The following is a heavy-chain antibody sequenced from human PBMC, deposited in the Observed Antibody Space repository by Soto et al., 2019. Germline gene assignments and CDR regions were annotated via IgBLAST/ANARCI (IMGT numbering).Heavy chain of an antibody. V-gene: IGHV3-9*01. Sequence: GGSLRLSCAASGFTFDDYAMHWVRQAPGKGLEWVSGISWNSGSIGYADSVKGRFTISRDNAKNSLYLQMNSLRAEDTALYYCAKDSRRDFPPHWGQGTLVTVSS. CDR1: GFTFDDYA. CDR3: AKDSRRDFPPH. J-gene: IGHJ4*02. CDR2: ISWNSGSI. D-gene: IGHD3-3*01.